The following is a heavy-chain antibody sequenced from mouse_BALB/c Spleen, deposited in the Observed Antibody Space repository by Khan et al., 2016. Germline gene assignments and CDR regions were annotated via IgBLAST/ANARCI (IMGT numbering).Heavy chain of an antibody. J-gene: IGHJ2*01. D-gene: IGHD3-2*01. CDR1: GFSLTSYG. Sequence: QVQLKESGPGLVAPSQSLSITCTVSGFSLTSYGVHWVRQPPGKGLEWLGVIWAGGSTNYNSALMSRLSIRKDNSKSQVFLKMNSLQTEYTAMYYCARETARATFDYWGQGTTLTVSS. V-gene: IGHV2-9*02. CDR3: ARETARATFDY. CDR2: IWAGGST.